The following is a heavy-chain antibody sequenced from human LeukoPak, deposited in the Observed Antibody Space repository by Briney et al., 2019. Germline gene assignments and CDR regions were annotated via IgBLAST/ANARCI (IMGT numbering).Heavy chain of an antibody. CDR3: ASSGYFDWLLSLDY. CDR1: GYTFTSYG. CDR2: ISAYNGNT. V-gene: IGHV1-18*04. Sequence: ASVKVSCTPSGYTFTSYGISWVRQAPGQALEWLGWISAYNGNTNYAQKLQGRVTMTTDTSTSTAYMELRSLRSDDTAVYYCASSGYFDWLLSLDYWGQGTLVTVSS. J-gene: IGHJ4*02. D-gene: IGHD3-9*01.